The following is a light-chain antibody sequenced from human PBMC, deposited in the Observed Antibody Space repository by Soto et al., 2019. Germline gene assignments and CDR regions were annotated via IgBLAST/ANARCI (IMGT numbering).Light chain of an antibody. CDR3: QQYGSSGT. J-gene: IGKJ1*01. V-gene: IGKV3-20*01. Sequence: EIVLTQSPGTLSLSPGERATLSCRASQSVSSSYLAWYQQKPGQAPRFLIYGTSSRATGIPDRFSGSGSATDFTLTISRLEPEDFAVYYCQQYGSSGTFGQGTKVDIK. CDR2: GTS. CDR1: QSVSSSY.